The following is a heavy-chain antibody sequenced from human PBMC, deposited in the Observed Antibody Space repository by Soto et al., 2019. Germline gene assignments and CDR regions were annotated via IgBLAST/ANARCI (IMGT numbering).Heavy chain of an antibody. CDR1: GFTFSSYG. Sequence: QVQLVESGGGVVQPGRSLRLSCAASGFTFSSYGMHWVRQAPGKGLEWVAVISYDGSNKYYADSVKGRFTISRDNSKNTLYLQMNSLRAEYTAVYYCAKSTYNGYPFDYWGQGTLVTVSS. J-gene: IGHJ4*02. CDR3: AKSTYNGYPFDY. CDR2: ISYDGSNK. V-gene: IGHV3-30*18. D-gene: IGHD5-12*01.